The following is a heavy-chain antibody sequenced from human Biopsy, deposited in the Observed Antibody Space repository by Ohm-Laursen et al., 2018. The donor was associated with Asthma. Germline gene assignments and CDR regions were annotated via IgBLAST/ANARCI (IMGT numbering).Heavy chain of an antibody. Sequence: ASVKVSCKTSGYTFTSYYMHWVRQAPGHGLEWMGMISPFGGSSNFAQKFQGRLTMTRDTSTRTVYMELSSLRSEDTAVYYCAREATSGEVPFGYFYALDVWGEGTTVTVSS. CDR2: ISPFGGSS. J-gene: IGHJ6*04. D-gene: IGHD2-2*01. V-gene: IGHV1-46*01. CDR1: GYTFTSYY. CDR3: AREATSGEVPFGYFYALDV.